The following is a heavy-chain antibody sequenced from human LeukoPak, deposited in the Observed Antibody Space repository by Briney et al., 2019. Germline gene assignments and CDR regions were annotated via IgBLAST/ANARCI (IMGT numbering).Heavy chain of an antibody. D-gene: IGHD3-10*01. Sequence: GGSLRLSCAASGFTFSSYAMSWVRQAPGKGLEWVSGISGSGSSTYYADSVNGRFAISRDNSKNTVFLQMNSLRAEDTALYYCAKGRVYYYGSGSYGDAFDIWGQGTEVTISS. CDR3: AKGRVYYYGSGSYGDAFDI. J-gene: IGHJ3*02. V-gene: IGHV3-23*01. CDR1: GFTFSSYA. CDR2: ISGSGSST.